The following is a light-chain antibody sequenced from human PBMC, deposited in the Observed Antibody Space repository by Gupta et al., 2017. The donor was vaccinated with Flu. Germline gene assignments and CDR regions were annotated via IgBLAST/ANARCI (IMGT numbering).Light chain of an antibody. CDR1: YIGSKS. V-gene: IGLV3-21*02. CDR3: QVRDRTIDHWV. CDR2: DDR. J-gene: IGLJ3*02. Sequence: SSLLPQPPSVSVAPGPPARIACCGDYIGSKSVHWYQQRPGQAPVLVVYDDRDRPSGTPQRFSGSKSGTTATMTISRVEAGDEADYYCQVRDRTIDHWVFGGGTRLTVL.